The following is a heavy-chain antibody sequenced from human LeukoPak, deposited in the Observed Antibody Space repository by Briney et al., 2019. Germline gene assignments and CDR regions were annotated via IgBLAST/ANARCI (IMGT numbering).Heavy chain of an antibody. CDR2: INHSGST. V-gene: IGHV4-34*01. CDR1: GGSFSGYY. Sequence: SETQSLTCAVYGGSFSGYYWSWIRQPPGKGLEWIGEINHSGSTNYNPSLKSRVTISVGTSKNQFSLKLSSVTAADTAVYYCARVSRYYDFWSGYQTAAYYYYGMDVWGQGTTVTVSS. J-gene: IGHJ6*02. D-gene: IGHD3-3*01. CDR3: ARVSRYYDFWSGYQTAAYYYYGMDV.